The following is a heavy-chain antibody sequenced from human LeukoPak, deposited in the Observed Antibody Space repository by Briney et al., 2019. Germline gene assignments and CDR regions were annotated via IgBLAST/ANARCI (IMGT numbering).Heavy chain of an antibody. Sequence: GGSLRLSCAASGFTLSSYVMHWVCQAPGKGLEWVAVISDDGGNKYYADSVKGRFAISRDNSKSTRYLQMNSLRAEDTAAYYCARGGIAAACNDLDYWGERTLVTASS. V-gene: IGHV3-30*09. CDR3: ARGGIAAACNDLDY. J-gene: IGHJ4*02. CDR2: ISDDGGNK. CDR1: GFTLSSYV. D-gene: IGHD6-13*01.